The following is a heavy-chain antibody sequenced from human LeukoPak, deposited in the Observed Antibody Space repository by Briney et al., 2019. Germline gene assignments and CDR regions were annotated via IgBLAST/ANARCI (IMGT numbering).Heavy chain of an antibody. CDR3: ARYVAVAENWFDP. V-gene: IGHV4-39*07. CDR2: IYYSGST. Sequence: SETLSLTCTVSGGSISSSSYYWGWIRQPPGKGLEWIGSIYYSGSTYYNPSLKSRVTISVDTSKNQFSLKLSSVTAADTAVYYCARYVAVAENWFDPWGQGTLVTVSS. J-gene: IGHJ5*02. CDR1: GGSISSSSYY. D-gene: IGHD6-19*01.